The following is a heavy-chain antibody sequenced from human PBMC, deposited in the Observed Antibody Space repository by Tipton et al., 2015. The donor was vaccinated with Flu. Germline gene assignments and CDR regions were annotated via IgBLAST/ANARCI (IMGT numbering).Heavy chain of an antibody. D-gene: IGHD3-9*01. CDR3: ARAVDRNVRYPDWLLGLWFDP. CDR2: IGHDGNNQ. J-gene: IGHJ5*02. Sequence: QVQLVQSGGGVVQPDKSLRLSCAASGFSFSTYGAHWVRQAPGKGLEWVAVIGHDGNNQYYTDSVKGRFTVSRDNAQNAVYLHMDSLRGEDTATYYCARAVDRNVRYPDWLLGLWFDPWGQGSLVIVSS. V-gene: IGHV3-33*01. CDR1: GFSFSTYG.